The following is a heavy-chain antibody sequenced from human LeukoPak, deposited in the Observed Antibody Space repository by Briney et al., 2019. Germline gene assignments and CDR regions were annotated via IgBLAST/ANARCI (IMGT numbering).Heavy chain of an antibody. D-gene: IGHD6-19*01. Sequence: GGSLRLSCAASGFTFKNYAMSWVRQAPGKGLEWVSAISGSGGSTYYANSVKGRFTISRDNSKNTLSLQMNSLRAEDTAVYYCAKDRPVAGPAFFDYWGQGTLVTVSS. CDR3: AKDRPVAGPAFFDY. J-gene: IGHJ4*02. CDR2: ISGSGGST. V-gene: IGHV3-23*01. CDR1: GFTFKNYA.